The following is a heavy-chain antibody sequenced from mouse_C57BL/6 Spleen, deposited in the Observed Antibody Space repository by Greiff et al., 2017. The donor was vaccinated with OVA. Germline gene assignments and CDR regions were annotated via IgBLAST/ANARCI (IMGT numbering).Heavy chain of an antibody. J-gene: IGHJ3*01. CDR2: LYPGSGST. Sequence: QVQLQQPGAELVKPGASVTMSCKASGYTFTSYWITWVKQRPGQGLEWIGDLYPGSGSTNYNEKFKSKATLTVDTSSSTAYMQLSSLTSEDSAVYYCARSRYYGSSEGFACRGQGTLVTVSA. CDR3: ARSRYYGSSEGFAC. CDR1: GYTFTSYW. D-gene: IGHD1-1*01. V-gene: IGHV1-55*01.